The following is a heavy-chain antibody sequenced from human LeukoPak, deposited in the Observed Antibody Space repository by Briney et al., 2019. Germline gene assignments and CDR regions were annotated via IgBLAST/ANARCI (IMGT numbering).Heavy chain of an antibody. CDR1: GGTFSSYA. J-gene: IGHJ4*02. Sequence: SVKVSCKASGGTFSSYAISWVRQAPGQGLEWIGRIIPIFGTANYAQKFQGRVTITTDESTSTAYMELSSLRSEDTAVYYCARETTGVSFDYWGQGTLVTVSS. D-gene: IGHD4-23*01. CDR3: ARETTGVSFDY. CDR2: IIPIFGTA. V-gene: IGHV1-69*05.